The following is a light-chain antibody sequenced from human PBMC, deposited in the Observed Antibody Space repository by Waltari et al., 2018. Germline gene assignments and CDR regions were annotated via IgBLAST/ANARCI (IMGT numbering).Light chain of an antibody. Sequence: QSVLTQPPSVSATPGQTVTISCSGSTSNIGNFYVSWYQQLPGTVPKLLVYATYTRPSGIPDRFFGSKSGTSATLGITGLQTGDEAHYYCGAWDSSLTAYVFGTGTEVTVL. CDR2: ATY. CDR1: TSNIGNFY. J-gene: IGLJ1*01. V-gene: IGLV1-51*01. CDR3: GAWDSSLTAYV.